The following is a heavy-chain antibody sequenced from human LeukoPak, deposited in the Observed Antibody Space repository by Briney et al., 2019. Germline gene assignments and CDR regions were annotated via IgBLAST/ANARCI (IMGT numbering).Heavy chain of an antibody. V-gene: IGHV3-23*01. J-gene: IGHJ4*02. CDR3: AKCGNSGCHLIDY. CDR1: GFTFNTNA. Sequence: GGSLRLSCAASGFTFNTNAMSWVRQAPREGLEWVSAISGRTGGTYYADSVKGRFTISRDNSKSTLYLQMDSLRAEDTAVYYCAKCGNSGCHLIDYWGQGTLVTVSS. D-gene: IGHD5-12*01. CDR2: ISGRTGGT.